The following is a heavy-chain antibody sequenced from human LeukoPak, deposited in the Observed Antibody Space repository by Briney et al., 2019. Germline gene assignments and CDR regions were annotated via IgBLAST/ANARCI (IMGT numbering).Heavy chain of an antibody. J-gene: IGHJ5*02. CDR3: ARARGFDP. V-gene: IGHV3-21*01. CDR1: GFTFSSYS. Sequence: GGSLRLSCAASGFTFSSYSMNWVRQAPGKGLEWVSSISSSYIYYADSVKGRFTISRDNAKNSLYLQMNSLRAEDTAVYYCARARGFDPWGQGTLVTVSS. CDR2: ISSSYI.